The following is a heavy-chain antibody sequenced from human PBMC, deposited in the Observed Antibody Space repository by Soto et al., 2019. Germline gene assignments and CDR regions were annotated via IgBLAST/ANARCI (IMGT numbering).Heavy chain of an antibody. D-gene: IGHD3-3*01. CDR3: AHRVLRTVFGLVTTTAIYFDF. J-gene: IGHJ4*02. CDR1: GFSLTTSGVG. CDR2: IYWDDDK. Sequence: QITLNESGPTVVRPTETLTLTCRFSGFSLTTSGVGVGWVRQSPGKAPEWLALIYWDDDKRYSESLKSRLTITKDTSKNQVVLTVAHLDPTDTATYYCAHRVLRTVFGLVTTTAIYFDFWGQGTPVAVS. V-gene: IGHV2-5*02.